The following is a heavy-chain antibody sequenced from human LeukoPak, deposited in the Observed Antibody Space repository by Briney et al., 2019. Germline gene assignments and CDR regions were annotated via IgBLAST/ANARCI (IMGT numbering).Heavy chain of an antibody. CDR2: INPSGGST. Sequence: GASVKVSCKASGYTFTGYYMHWVRQAPGQGLEWMGIINPSGGSTSYAQKVQGRGTMTRDISTSTVYMELSSMRSEDTAVYYCARAESSSWYPFYYYYYMDVWGKGTTVTVSS. CDR3: ARAESSSWYPFYYYYYMDV. D-gene: IGHD6-13*01. J-gene: IGHJ6*03. V-gene: IGHV1-46*01. CDR1: GYTFTGYY.